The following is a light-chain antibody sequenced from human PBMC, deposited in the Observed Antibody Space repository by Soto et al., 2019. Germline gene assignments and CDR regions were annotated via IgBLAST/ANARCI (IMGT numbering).Light chain of an antibody. CDR3: SSYAGDNNSVI. J-gene: IGLJ2*01. V-gene: IGLV2-8*01. CDR1: SSDVGGYNS. CDR2: EVT. Sequence: QSALTQPPSASGSPGQSVTISCAGTSSDVGGYNSVSWYQQHPGKAPKLMIYEVTKRPSGVPYRFSGSKSGSTASLTVSGLRADDEAAYYCSSYAGDNNSVIFGGGTKLTVL.